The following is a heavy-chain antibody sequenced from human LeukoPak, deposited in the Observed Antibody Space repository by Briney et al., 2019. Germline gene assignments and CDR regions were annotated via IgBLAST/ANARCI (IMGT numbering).Heavy chain of an antibody. CDR3: AELGITMIGGV. V-gene: IGHV3-30*02. Sequence: GGSLRLSCAASGFTFSSYGMHWVRQAPGKGLEWVAFIQYDGINKYYADSVKGRFTISRDNSKNTLYLEMNSLRAEDTAVYYCAELGITMIGGVWGKGTTVTISS. CDR1: GFTFSSYG. D-gene: IGHD3-10*02. CDR2: IQYDGINK. J-gene: IGHJ6*04.